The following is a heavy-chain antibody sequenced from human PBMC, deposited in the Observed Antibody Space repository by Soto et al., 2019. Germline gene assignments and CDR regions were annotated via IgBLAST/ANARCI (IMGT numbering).Heavy chain of an antibody. Sequence: ASVKVSCKASGYTFTSYGISWVRQAPGQGLEWMGWISAYNGNTNYAQKLQGRVTMTTDTSTSTAYMELRSLRSDDTAVYYCARDHGVVYFDWLLYGYGMDVWSQGTTVTVSS. CDR3: ARDHGVVYFDWLLYGYGMDV. CDR1: GYTFTSYG. CDR2: ISAYNGNT. D-gene: IGHD3-9*01. V-gene: IGHV1-18*01. J-gene: IGHJ6*02.